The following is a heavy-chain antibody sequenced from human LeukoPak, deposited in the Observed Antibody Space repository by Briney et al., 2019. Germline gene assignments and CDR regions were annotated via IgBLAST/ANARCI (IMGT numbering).Heavy chain of an antibody. CDR2: ISAYNGNT. D-gene: IGHD5-12*01. V-gene: IGHV1-18*01. Sequence: ASVKVSCKASGYTFTSYGISWVRQAPGQGLEWMGWISAYNGNTNYAQKLQGRVTMTTDTSTSTAYMELRSLRSDDTAVYYCARARQVVATLRHFDYWGQGTLVTVSS. CDR1: GYTFTSYG. J-gene: IGHJ4*02. CDR3: ARARQVVATLRHFDY.